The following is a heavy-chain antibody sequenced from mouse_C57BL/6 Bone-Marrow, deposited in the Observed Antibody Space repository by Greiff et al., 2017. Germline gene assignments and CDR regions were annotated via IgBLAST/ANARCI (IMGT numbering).Heavy chain of an antibody. CDR3: AREGFAY. Sequence: QVQLQQSGAELMKPWASVMLSCKATAYTFTGSWLAWLKQRPGHGLQSIGEILPGSGSTNYNERFKGKATFTADTSSNTAYMQLSSLTTEDSAIYYCAREGFAYWGQGTLVTVSA. V-gene: IGHV1-9*01. CDR1: AYTFTGSW. J-gene: IGHJ3*01. CDR2: ILPGSGST.